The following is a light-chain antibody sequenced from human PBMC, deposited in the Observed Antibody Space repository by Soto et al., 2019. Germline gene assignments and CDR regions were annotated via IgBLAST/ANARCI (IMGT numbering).Light chain of an antibody. Sequence: QSVLTQPASVSGSPGQSITISCTGTSSDVGASNYVSWYQEHPGEAPKLMISDVTDRPSGVSYRFSGSKSGSTASLTISGLQAEDEADYFCSSYTTSSTVVFGGGTKLTVL. J-gene: IGLJ2*01. V-gene: IGLV2-14*03. CDR3: SSYTTSSTVV. CDR1: SSDVGASNY. CDR2: DVT.